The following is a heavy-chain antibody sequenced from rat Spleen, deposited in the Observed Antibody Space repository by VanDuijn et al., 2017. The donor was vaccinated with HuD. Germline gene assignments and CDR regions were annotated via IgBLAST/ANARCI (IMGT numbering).Heavy chain of an antibody. D-gene: IGHD3-1*01. Sequence: EVQLVESGGGLVQPGRSMKLSCAASGFTFSNYGMAWVRQAPKKGLEWVAYISYDGGSTYYRDPVKGRFTISRDNAKSTLYLQMDSLRSEDTATYYCTTGPFAYWGQGTLVTVSS. CDR3: TTGPFAY. CDR1: GFTFSNYG. J-gene: IGHJ3*01. V-gene: IGHV5-20*01. CDR2: ISYDGGST.